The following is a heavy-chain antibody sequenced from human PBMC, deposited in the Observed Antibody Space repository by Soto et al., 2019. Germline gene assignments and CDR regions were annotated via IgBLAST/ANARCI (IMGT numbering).Heavy chain of an antibody. D-gene: IGHD4-17*01. J-gene: IGHJ3*02. CDR2: LTPSGGET. CDR1: GFTFSTYA. Sequence: GSLRLSCVASGFTFSTYAMSWVRQAPGKGLEWVSALTPSGGETYYADSVKGRFTISRDNSMNALYLQMNSLRIEDTAVYYCAHPRGYGVFDAYDIWGQGTMVIASS. V-gene: IGHV3-23*01. CDR3: AHPRGYGVFDAYDI.